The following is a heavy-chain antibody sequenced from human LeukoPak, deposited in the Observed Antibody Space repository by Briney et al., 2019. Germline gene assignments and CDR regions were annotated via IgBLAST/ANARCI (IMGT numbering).Heavy chain of an antibody. Sequence: SETLSLTCTVSGGSISSYYWSWIRQPPGKGLERIGYIYYSGSTNYNPSLKSRVTISVDTSKNQFSLKLSSVTAADTAVYYCATLRRSYGPDNWFDPWGQGTLVTVSS. D-gene: IGHD5-18*01. CDR1: GGSISSYY. CDR2: IYYSGST. J-gene: IGHJ5*02. V-gene: IGHV4-59*01. CDR3: ATLRRSYGPDNWFDP.